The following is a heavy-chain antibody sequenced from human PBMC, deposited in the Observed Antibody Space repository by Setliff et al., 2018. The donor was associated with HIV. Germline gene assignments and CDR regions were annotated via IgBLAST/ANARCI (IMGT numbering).Heavy chain of an antibody. CDR2: IYYSGST. Sequence: PSETLSLTCTVSGGSISSYYWSWIRQPPGKGLEWIGYIYYSGSTNYNPSLGSRVTISVDTSKNQFSLKLSSVIAADTAVYYCARIFGDQGYYYGMDVWGQGTTVTVSS. V-gene: IGHV4-59*01. CDR3: ARIFGDQGYYYGMDV. J-gene: IGHJ6*02. CDR1: GGSISSYY. D-gene: IGHD3-3*01.